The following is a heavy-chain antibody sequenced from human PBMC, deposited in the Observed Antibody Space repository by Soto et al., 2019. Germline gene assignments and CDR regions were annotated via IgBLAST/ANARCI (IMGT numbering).Heavy chain of an antibody. Sequence: YCYGLSSYGIAWVRQAPGQGLEWMGWISSYKRNTRYAQRLQGRVSMTTDSSTSTDHMELRSLRSDDKAVYYCARRAGENSDAFDIWGQGTMVTVS. CDR1: CYGLSSYG. V-gene: IGHV1-18*04. D-gene: IGHD7-27*01. CDR2: ISSYKRNT. CDR3: ARRAGENSDAFDI. J-gene: IGHJ3*02.